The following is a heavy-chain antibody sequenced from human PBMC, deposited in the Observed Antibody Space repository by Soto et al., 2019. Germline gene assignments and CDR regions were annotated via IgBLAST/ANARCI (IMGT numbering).Heavy chain of an antibody. Sequence: QVQLVQSGDEVKKPGASVKVSCKASGYTFTSYGISWVRQSPGQGLEWMGWISAYNGNTNYAQKLQGRVTITTHRSTSTAYRGMRIPRSYEMSVYECARDLEADRRFYYWAKGTLVTLSS. D-gene: IGHD3-3*01. CDR3: ARDLEADRRFYY. CDR1: GYTFTSYG. V-gene: IGHV1-18*03. J-gene: IGHJ4*02. CDR2: ISAYNGNT.